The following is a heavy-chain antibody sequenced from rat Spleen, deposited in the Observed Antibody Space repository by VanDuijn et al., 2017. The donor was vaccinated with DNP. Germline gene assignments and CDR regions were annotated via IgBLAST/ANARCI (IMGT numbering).Heavy chain of an antibody. V-gene: IGHV5S13*01. CDR2: ISRSGGST. CDR1: GITFSNCG. Sequence: EVQLVESGGGLAQPGRSLKLSCAASGITFSNCGMAWVRQAPKKGLEWVATISRSGGSTYYGDSVKGRFTISRDNAKSTLYLQMNSLRSEDTATYYCARHGREDYGGYSPFDYWGQGVMVTVSS. CDR3: ARHGREDYGGYSPFDY. D-gene: IGHD1-11*01. J-gene: IGHJ2*01.